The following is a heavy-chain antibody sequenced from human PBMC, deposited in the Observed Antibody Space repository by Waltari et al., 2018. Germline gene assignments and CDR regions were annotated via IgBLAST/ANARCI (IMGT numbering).Heavy chain of an antibody. J-gene: IGHJ4*02. V-gene: IGHV3-23*01. CDR2: ISVSDGRT. CDR1: GFTFSSYA. CDR3: AKAIRDGHNK. D-gene: IGHD1-1*01. Sequence: EVQLLESGGGLVQPGGSLRLSCAASGFTFSSYAMSWVRPAPGKGLWWVSSISVSDGRTYYADSVKGRFTISRDNSKNTLYLQMNILRAEDTAGYYCAKAIRDGHNKWGQGTLVTVSS.